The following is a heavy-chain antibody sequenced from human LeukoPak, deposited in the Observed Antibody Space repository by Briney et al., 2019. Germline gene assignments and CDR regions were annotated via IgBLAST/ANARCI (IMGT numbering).Heavy chain of an antibody. CDR2: THYSGST. CDR1: GGSINSGDYY. D-gene: IGHD1-14*01. J-gene: IGHJ6*02. V-gene: IGHV4-61*08. Sequence: SETLSLTCTVSGGSINSGDYYWSWIHQPPGEGLEWIGFTHYSGSTNYNPSLKSRVTISVDTSKNQFSLKLSSVTAADTAVYYCASVPDPYYYYGMDVWGQGTTVTVSS. CDR3: ASVPDPYYYYGMDV.